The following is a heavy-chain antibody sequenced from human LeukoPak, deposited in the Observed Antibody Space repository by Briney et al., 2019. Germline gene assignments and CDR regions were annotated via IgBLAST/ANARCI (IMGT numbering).Heavy chain of an antibody. Sequence: GRSLRLSCAASGFTFSSYAMHWVRQAPGKGLGWVAVISYDGSNKYYADSVKGRFTISRDNSKNTLYLQMNSLRAEDTAVYYCASMAAMVTWVFDYWGQGTLVTVSS. CDR1: GFTFSSYA. J-gene: IGHJ4*02. CDR3: ASMAAMVTWVFDY. D-gene: IGHD5-18*01. CDR2: ISYDGSNK. V-gene: IGHV3-30*04.